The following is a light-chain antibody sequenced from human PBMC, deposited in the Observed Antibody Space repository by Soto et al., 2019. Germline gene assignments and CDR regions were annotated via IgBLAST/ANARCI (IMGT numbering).Light chain of an antibody. V-gene: IGKV1-27*01. J-gene: IGKJ5*01. Sequence: DIQMTQSPSSLSASVGDRVTITCRASQGISDYLAWYQKKPGRVPKVLIYAASTLQSGVPSRFSVSGSGTEFTLTISGLQPGDFATYYCRQYKSYPITFGQGTRLEIK. CDR3: RQYKSYPIT. CDR2: AAS. CDR1: QGISDY.